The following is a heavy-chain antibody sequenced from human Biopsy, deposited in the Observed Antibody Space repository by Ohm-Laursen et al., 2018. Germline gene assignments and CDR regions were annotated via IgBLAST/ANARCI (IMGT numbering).Heavy chain of an antibody. Sequence: SLRLSCAASGFTFSSYEMNWVRQAPGKGLEWVSYISSSGSTIYYADSVKGRFTISRDNAKNSLYLQMNSLRAEDKDVYYCERDGIVGARLNDFDIWGKGKMVTVS. V-gene: IGHV3-48*03. J-gene: IGHJ3*02. D-gene: IGHD1-26*01. CDR2: ISSSGSTI. CDR3: ERDGIVGARLNDFDI. CDR1: GFTFSSYE.